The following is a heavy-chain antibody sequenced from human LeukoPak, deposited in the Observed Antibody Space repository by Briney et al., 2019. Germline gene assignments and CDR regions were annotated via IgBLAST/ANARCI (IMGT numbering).Heavy chain of an antibody. J-gene: IGHJ4*02. V-gene: IGHV4-4*07. CDR2: IYTSGST. D-gene: IGHD3-10*01. CDR3: ASDPRNVWFGELLGYFDY. CDR1: GGSISSYY. Sequence: SETLSLTCTVSGGSISSYYWSWIRQPAGKGLEWIGRIYTSGSTNYNPSLKSRVTMSVDTSKNQFSLKLSSVTAADTAVYYCASDPRNVWFGELLGYFDYWGQGTLVTVSS.